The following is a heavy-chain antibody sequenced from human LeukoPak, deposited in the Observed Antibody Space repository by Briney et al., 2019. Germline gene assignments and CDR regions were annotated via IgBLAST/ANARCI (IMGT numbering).Heavy chain of an antibody. CDR1: GFTFSSYA. D-gene: IGHD3-3*01. J-gene: IGHJ4*02. CDR3: AKVPALRFAKTDY. Sequence: GGSLRLSCAASGFTFSSYAMNWVRQAPGKGLEWVSIVSAGGGSTNYADSVKGRFSISRDNSKNTLYLQISSLRDEDTAEYYCAKVPALRFAKTDYWGQGTLVTVSS. V-gene: IGHV3-23*01. CDR2: VSAGGGST.